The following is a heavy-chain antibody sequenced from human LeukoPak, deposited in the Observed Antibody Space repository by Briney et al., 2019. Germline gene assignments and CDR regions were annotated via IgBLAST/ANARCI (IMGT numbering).Heavy chain of an antibody. Sequence: SQTLSLTCTVSGGSISSGDYYWSWIRQPPGKGLEWIGYIYHSGSTYYNPSLKSRVTISVDRSKNQFSLKLSSVTAADTAVYYCARDLGQWLVKYYFDYWGQGTLVTVSS. CDR1: GGSISSGDYY. D-gene: IGHD6-19*01. CDR3: ARDLGQWLVKYYFDY. J-gene: IGHJ4*02. V-gene: IGHV4-30-2*01. CDR2: IYHSGST.